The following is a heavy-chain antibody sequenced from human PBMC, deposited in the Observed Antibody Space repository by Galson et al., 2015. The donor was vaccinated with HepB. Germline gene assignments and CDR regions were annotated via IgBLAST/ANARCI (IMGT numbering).Heavy chain of an antibody. Sequence: SLRLSCAASGFTFSSYAMSWVRQAPGKGLEWVSAISGSGGSTYYADSVKGRFTISRDNSKNTLYLQMNSLRAEDTAVYYCARYTAMSWYFDLWGRGTLVTVSS. J-gene: IGHJ2*01. CDR1: GFTFSSYA. D-gene: IGHD5-18*01. CDR3: ARYTAMSWYFDL. V-gene: IGHV3-23*01. CDR2: ISGSGGST.